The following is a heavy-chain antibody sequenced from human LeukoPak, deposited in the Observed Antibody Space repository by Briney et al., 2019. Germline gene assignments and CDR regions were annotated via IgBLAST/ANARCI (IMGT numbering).Heavy chain of an antibody. J-gene: IGHJ5*02. CDR3: ARDMVRGVIFLDP. CDR2: INAGNGNT. V-gene: IGHV1-3*01. Sequence: EASVKVSCKASGYTFTSYAMHWVRQAPGQRLEWMGWINAGNGNTKYSQKFQGRVTITRDTSGSTAYMELSSLRSEDTAVYYCARDMVRGVIFLDPWGQGTLVTVSS. CDR1: GYTFTSYA. D-gene: IGHD3-10*01.